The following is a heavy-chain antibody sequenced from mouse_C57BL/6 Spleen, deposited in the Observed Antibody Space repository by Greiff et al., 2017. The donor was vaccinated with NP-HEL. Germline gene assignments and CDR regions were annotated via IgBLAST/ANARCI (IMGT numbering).Heavy chain of an antibody. Sequence: EVKLVESGGGLVKPGGSLKLSCAASGFTFSDYGMHWVRQAPEKGLEWVAYISSGSSTIYYADTVKGRFTISRDNAKNTLFLQMTSLRSEDTAMYYCIRIYDGYLYYAMYYWGQGTSVTVAS. J-gene: IGHJ4*01. D-gene: IGHD2-3*01. V-gene: IGHV5-17*01. CDR3: IRIYDGYLYYAMYY. CDR2: ISSGSSTI. CDR1: GFTFSDYG.